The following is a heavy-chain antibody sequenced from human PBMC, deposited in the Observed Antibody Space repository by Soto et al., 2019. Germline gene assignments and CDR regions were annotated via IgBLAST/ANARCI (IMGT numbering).Heavy chain of an antibody. J-gene: IGHJ5*02. CDR2: IKPISDIT. V-gene: IGHV1-69*13. CDR3: ARDPSTINKLIGVWFDP. Sequence: ASVKVSCKASGDTFGRFTINWVRQAPGQGLEWMGGIKPISDITNYAQRFQGRVTFTADASTSTVYLELSSLRSEDTAMYYCARDPSTINKLIGVWFDPWGQGTLVTVSS. CDR1: GDTFGRFT. D-gene: IGHD4-4*01.